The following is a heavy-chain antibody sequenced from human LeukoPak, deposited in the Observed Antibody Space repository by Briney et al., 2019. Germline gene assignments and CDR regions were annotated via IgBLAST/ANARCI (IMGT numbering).Heavy chain of an antibody. CDR2: IRSKSNNYAT. CDR1: GFTFSSYS. Sequence: GGSLRLSCAASGFTFSSYSMNWVRQASGKGLEWVGRIRSKSNNYATAYAASVNGRFNISRDDSKNTVYLQMNSLKTEDTAVYYCTRLYCGGGYCYYFDYWGQGTLVTVSS. V-gene: IGHV3-73*01. CDR3: TRLYCGGGYCYYFDY. J-gene: IGHJ4*02. D-gene: IGHD2-21*01.